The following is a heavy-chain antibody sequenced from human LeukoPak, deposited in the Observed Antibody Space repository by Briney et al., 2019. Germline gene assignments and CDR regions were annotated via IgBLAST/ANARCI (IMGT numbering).Heavy chain of an antibody. D-gene: IGHD3-22*01. CDR1: GGSISSGGYS. J-gene: IGHJ4*02. Sequence: SETLSLTCAVSGGSISSGGYSWSWIRQPPGKGLEWIGYIYHSGSTYYNPSLKSRVTISVDRSKNQFSLKLSSVTAADTAVYYCARYGTQDYYDSSGRFDYWGQGTLVTASS. V-gene: IGHV4-30-2*01. CDR3: ARYGTQDYYDSSGRFDY. CDR2: IYHSGST.